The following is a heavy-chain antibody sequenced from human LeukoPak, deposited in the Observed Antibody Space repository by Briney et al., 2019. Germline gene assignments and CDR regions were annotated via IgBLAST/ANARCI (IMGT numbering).Heavy chain of an antibody. CDR2: IYYSGST. CDR1: GGSISSSTFY. CDR3: ARGPRWLQDYFNY. D-gene: IGHD5-24*01. J-gene: IGHJ4*02. V-gene: IGHV4-39*07. Sequence: SETLSLTCTVSGGSISSSTFYWGWIRQPPGKGLEWIGSIYYSGSTYYNPSLKSRVSITVDTSKNQSSLKLPSVTAADTAVYYCARGPRWLQDYFNYWGQGTLVTVSS.